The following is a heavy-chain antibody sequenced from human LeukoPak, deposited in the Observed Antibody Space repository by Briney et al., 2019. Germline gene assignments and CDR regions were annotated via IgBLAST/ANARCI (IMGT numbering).Heavy chain of an antibody. V-gene: IGHV4-59*01. CDR3: ARRGDYGAWFDP. J-gene: IGHJ5*02. D-gene: IGHD4-17*01. CDR2: IYYSGST. Sequence: SETLSLTCTVSGGSISSYYWSWIRQPPGKGLEWIGYIYYSGSTNYNPSLKSRVTISVDTSKNQFSLKLSSVTAADTAVHYCARRGDYGAWFDPWGQGTLVTVSS. CDR1: GGSISSYY.